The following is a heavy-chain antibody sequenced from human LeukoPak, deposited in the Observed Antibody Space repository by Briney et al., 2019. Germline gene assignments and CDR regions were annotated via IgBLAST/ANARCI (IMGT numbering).Heavy chain of an antibody. J-gene: IGHJ4*02. D-gene: IGHD5-18*01. V-gene: IGHV4-4*02. CDR1: GGSLSNSNW. CDR2: IYHSGST. Sequence: PSGTLSLTCAVSGGSLSNSNWWNWVRQPPGKGLEWIGEIYHSGSTNYNPSLRSRVTISVDRSKNQFALKLTSVTAADTAVYYCARGQGSYGDYWGQGTLVIVSS. CDR3: ARGQGSYGDY.